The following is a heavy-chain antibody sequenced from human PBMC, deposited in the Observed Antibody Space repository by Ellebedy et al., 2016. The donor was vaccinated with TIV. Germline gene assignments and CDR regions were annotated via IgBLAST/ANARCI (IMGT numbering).Heavy chain of an antibody. CDR1: GGSISSSNW. D-gene: IGHD3-9*01. Sequence: MPGGSLRLSCAVSGGSISSSNWWSWVRQPPGKGLEWIGEIYHSGSTNYNPSLKSRVTLSVDKSKNQFSLKLSSVTAADTAVYYCARVLCGFWYDILTGYQYYGMDVWGQGTTVTVSS. J-gene: IGHJ6*02. CDR2: IYHSGST. CDR3: ARVLCGFWYDILTGYQYYGMDV. V-gene: IGHV4-4*02.